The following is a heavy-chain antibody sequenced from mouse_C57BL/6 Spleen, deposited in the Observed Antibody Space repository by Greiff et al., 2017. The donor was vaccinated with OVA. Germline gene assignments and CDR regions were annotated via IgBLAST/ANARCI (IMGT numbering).Heavy chain of an antibody. Sequence: VKLQQPGAELVKPGASVKLSCKASGYTFTSYWMHWVKQRPGRGLEWIGRIDPNSGGTKYNEKFKSKATLTVDKPSSTAYMQLSSLTSEDSAVYYCARGAYYSNYAGYWGQGTTLTVSS. CDR2: IDPNSGGT. V-gene: IGHV1-72*01. CDR1: GYTFTSYW. J-gene: IGHJ2*01. CDR3: ARGAYYSNYAGY. D-gene: IGHD2-5*01.